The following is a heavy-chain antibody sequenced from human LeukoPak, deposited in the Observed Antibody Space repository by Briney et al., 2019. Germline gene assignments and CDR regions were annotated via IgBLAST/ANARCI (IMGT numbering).Heavy chain of an antibody. J-gene: IGHJ5*01. CDR2: IKQDGSEK. D-gene: IGHD6-19*01. CDR1: GLTFSSYW. V-gene: IGHV3-7*01. Sequence: GGSLRLSCAASGLTFSSYWMNWVRQAPGEGLEWVANIKQDGSEKYYVDSVKGRFAISRDNAKNSLYLQMNNLRVEDTAVYYCAGGTGWVTDSWGHGTLVIVSS. CDR3: AGGTGWVTDS.